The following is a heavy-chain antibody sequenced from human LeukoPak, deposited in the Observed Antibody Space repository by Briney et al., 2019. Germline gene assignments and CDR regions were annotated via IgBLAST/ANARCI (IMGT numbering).Heavy chain of an antibody. CDR1: GFTFSSYN. CDR2: ISSSSSTI. D-gene: IGHD6-13*01. CDR3: ARDDRSSWYYFDY. Sequence: GGSLRLSCAVSGFTFSSYNMNWVRQAPGKGLEWVSYISSSSSTIYYADSVKGRFTISRGNAKNSLYLQMNSLRADDTAVYYCARDDRSSWYYFDYWGQGTLVTVSS. V-gene: IGHV3-48*01. J-gene: IGHJ4*02.